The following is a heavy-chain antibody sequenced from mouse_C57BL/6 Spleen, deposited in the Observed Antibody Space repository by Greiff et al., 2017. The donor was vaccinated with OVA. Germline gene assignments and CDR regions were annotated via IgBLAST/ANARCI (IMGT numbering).Heavy chain of an antibody. CDR3: ARQTTVVATRYFDV. V-gene: IGHV5-6*01. J-gene: IGHJ1*03. CDR2: ISSGGSYT. D-gene: IGHD1-1*01. CDR1: GFTFSSYG. Sequence: EVQGVESGGDLVKPGGSLKISCAASGFTFSSYGMSWVRQTPDKRLEWVATISSGGSYTYYPDSVKGRFPISRDNAKNTLYLQMSSLKSEDTAMYYGARQTTVVATRYFDVWGTGTTVTVSS.